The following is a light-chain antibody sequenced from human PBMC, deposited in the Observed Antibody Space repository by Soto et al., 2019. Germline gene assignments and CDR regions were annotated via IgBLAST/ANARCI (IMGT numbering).Light chain of an antibody. V-gene: IGKV3-15*01. CDR3: QQYNNWPPVT. J-gene: IGKJ2*01. CDR2: GAS. Sequence: EIVMTQSPATLSVSPGERATLSCRPSQSVSSTLAWYQQKPGQAPRLLIYGASTRATGIPARFSGSGSGTEFTLTISSLQSEDFAVYYCQQYNNWPPVTFGQGTKLEIK. CDR1: QSVSST.